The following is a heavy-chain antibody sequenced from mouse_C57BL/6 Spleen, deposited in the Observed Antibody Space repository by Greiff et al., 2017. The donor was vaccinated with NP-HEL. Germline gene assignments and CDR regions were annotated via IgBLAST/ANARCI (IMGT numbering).Heavy chain of an antibody. D-gene: IGHD2-4*01. CDR1: GYSFTGYY. V-gene: IGHV1-42*01. Sequence: EVQLQQSGPELVKPGASVKISCKASGYSFTGYYMNWVKQSPEKSLEWIGEINPSTGGTTYNQKFKAKATLTVDKSSSTAYMQLKSLTSEDSAVYYCARFCYDYAWYFDVWGTGTTVTVSS. CDR3: ARFCYDYAWYFDV. J-gene: IGHJ1*03. CDR2: INPSTGGT.